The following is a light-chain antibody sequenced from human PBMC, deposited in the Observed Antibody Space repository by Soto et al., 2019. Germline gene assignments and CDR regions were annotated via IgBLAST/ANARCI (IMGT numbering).Light chain of an antibody. CDR3: GSFTSEAYV. Sequence: QSVLTQPASVSGSPGQSITISCTGTSSDVGGYNYVSWYQQHPGKAPKLMIYDVGTRPPGVSNRFSGSKYGNTASLTISGLQAEDEADYYCGSFTSEAYVFGTGTKVTVL. CDR1: SSDVGGYNY. V-gene: IGLV2-14*03. CDR2: DVG. J-gene: IGLJ1*01.